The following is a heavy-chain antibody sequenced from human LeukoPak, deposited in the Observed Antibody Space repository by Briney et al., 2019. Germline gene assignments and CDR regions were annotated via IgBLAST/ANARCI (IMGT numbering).Heavy chain of an antibody. Sequence: SVKVSCKASGGTFSSYAISWVRQAPGQGLEWMGGIIPIFGTANYAQKFQGRVTITADESTSTAYMELSSLRSEDTAVYYCAREGYCSSTSCYTGYYYYYYGMDVWGQGTTVTVSS. J-gene: IGHJ6*02. V-gene: IGHV1-69*13. CDR1: GGTFSSYA. D-gene: IGHD2-2*02. CDR3: AREGYCSSTSCYTGYYYYYYGMDV. CDR2: IIPIFGTA.